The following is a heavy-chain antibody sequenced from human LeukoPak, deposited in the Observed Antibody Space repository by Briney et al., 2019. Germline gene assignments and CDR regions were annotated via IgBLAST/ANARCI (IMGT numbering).Heavy chain of an antibody. CDR3: AKGGYYDSSGSINWFDP. Sequence: GRSLRLSCAASGFTFSSYAMHWVRQAPGKGLEWVAVISYDGSNKYYADSVKGRFTISRDNSKNTLYLQMNSLRAEDTAVYYCAKGGYYDSSGSINWFDPWGQGTLVTVSS. D-gene: IGHD3-22*01. J-gene: IGHJ5*02. V-gene: IGHV3-30*04. CDR2: ISYDGSNK. CDR1: GFTFSSYA.